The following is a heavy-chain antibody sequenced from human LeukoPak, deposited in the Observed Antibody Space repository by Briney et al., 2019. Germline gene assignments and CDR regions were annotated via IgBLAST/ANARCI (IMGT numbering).Heavy chain of an antibody. V-gene: IGHV3-23*01. D-gene: IGHD5-12*01. CDR1: GFTFSSYG. J-gene: IGHJ4*02. CDR2: ISGSGGST. CDR3: ARARPSMWIDY. Sequence: PGGTLRLSCAASGFTFSSYGMSWVRQAPGKGLEWVSAISGSGGSTYYADSVKGRFTISRDNAKNTLYLQMNSLRPEDTAVYYCARARPSMWIDYWGQGTLVTVSS.